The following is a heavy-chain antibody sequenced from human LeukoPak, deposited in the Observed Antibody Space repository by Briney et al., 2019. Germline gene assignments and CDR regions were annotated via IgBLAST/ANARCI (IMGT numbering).Heavy chain of an antibody. V-gene: IGHV3-15*01. CDR3: TTAGGYYYDSSGLARY. J-gene: IGHJ4*02. CDR2: IKSKTDVGTT. D-gene: IGHD3-22*01. Sequence: GGSLRLSCAASGFTFSNAWMSWVRQAPGKGLEWVGRIKSKTDVGTTDYAAPVKGRFTISRDHSKNTLYLQMNSLKTEHTAVYYCTTAGGYYYDSSGLARYGGQGTLVTVSS. CDR1: GFTFSNAW.